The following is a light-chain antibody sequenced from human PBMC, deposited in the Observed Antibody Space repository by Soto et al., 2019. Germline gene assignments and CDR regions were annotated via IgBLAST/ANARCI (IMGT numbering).Light chain of an antibody. CDR1: KLGDKY. Sequence: SYELTQAPSVSVSPGQTGSITCSGDKLGDKYASWYQQKPGQSPVLVIYQDNNRPSGIPERFSGSNSGTTATLTISGTQAMDEADYYCQAWDSNTAIFGGGTQLTVL. J-gene: IGLJ2*01. CDR2: QDN. V-gene: IGLV3-1*01. CDR3: QAWDSNTAI.